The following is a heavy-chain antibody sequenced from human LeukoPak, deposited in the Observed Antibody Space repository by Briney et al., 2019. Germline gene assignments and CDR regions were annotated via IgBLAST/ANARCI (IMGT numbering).Heavy chain of an antibody. J-gene: IGHJ4*02. CDR1: GGSISSGGYY. D-gene: IGHD3-22*01. V-gene: IGHV4-31*03. CDR2: IYYSGST. CDR3: ARQAEYYYDSSGYYGIFDY. Sequence: SQTLSLTCTVYGGSISSGGYYWSWIRQHPGKGLEWIGYIYYSGSTYYNPSLKSRVTISVDTSKNQFSLKLSSVTAADTAVYYCARQAEYYYDSSGYYGIFDYWGQGTLVTVSS.